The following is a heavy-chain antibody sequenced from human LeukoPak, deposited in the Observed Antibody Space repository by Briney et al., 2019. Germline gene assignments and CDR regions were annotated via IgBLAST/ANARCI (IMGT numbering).Heavy chain of an antibody. CDR3: TRDTTLPHYYDSSGYFH. V-gene: IGHV3-49*04. Sequence: GRSLRLSCTASGFTFGDYSMSWVRQAPGKGLEWVGFIRSKAYGGTTEYAASVKGRFTISRDDSKSIAYLQMNSLKTEDTAVYYYTRDTTLPHYYDSSGYFHWGQGTMVTVSS. CDR2: IRSKAYGGTT. CDR1: GFTFGDYS. D-gene: IGHD3-22*01. J-gene: IGHJ4*02.